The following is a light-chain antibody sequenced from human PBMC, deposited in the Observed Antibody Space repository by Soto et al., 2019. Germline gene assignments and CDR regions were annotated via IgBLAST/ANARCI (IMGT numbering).Light chain of an antibody. CDR3: AAWDDSLNGVV. J-gene: IGLJ2*01. V-gene: IGLV1-44*01. Sequence: QSVLTQPASASGTPGQRVTISCPGSSSNIGSNTVNWYQQLPGTAPKLLIYSNNQRPSGVPDRFSGSKSGTSASLAISGLQSEDEADYYCAAWDDSLNGVVFGGGTKVTVL. CDR2: SNN. CDR1: SSNIGSNT.